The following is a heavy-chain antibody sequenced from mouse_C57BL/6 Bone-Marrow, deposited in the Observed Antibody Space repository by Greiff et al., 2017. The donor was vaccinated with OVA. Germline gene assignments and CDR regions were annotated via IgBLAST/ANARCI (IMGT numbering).Heavy chain of an antibody. CDR3: ARKCGAMDY. V-gene: IGHV5-12*01. J-gene: IGHJ4*01. CDR2: ISNGGGST. Sequence: VQLKESGGGLVQPGGSLKLSCAASGFTFSDYYMYWVRQTPEKRLEWVAYISNGGGSTYYPDTVKGRFTISRDNAKNTLYLQMSRLKSEDTAMYYCARKCGAMDYWGQGTSVTVSS. CDR1: GFTFSDYY.